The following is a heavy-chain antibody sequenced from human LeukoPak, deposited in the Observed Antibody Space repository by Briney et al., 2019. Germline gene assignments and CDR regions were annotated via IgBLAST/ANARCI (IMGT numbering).Heavy chain of an antibody. CDR2: ISGSGGST. J-gene: IGHJ4*02. CDR3: AKRGYDFWSGYYPIYFDY. CDR1: GFTFSGYA. D-gene: IGHD3-3*01. V-gene: IGHV3-23*01. Sequence: GGSLRLSCAASGFTFSGYAMSWVRQAPGKGLEWVSAISGSGGSTYYADSVKGRFTISRDNSKNTLYLQMNSLRAEDTAVYYCAKRGYDFWSGYYPIYFDYWGQGTLVTVSS.